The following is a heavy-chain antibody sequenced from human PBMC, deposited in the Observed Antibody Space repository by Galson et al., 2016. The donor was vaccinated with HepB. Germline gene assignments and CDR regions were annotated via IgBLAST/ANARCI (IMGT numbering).Heavy chain of an antibody. D-gene: IGHD3-22*01. CDR3: AKDSGAYYYDSSGYRRNAFDI. CDR2: ISWNSGSI. Sequence: SLRLSCAASGFTLDHYAMHWVRQAPGKGLEWVSGISWNSGSIGYADSVKGRFTIPRDKAKNSLYLQMNSLRAGDTALYYCAKDSGAYYYDSSGYRRNAFDIWGQGTMVTVSS. CDR1: GFTLDHYA. V-gene: IGHV3-9*01. J-gene: IGHJ3*02.